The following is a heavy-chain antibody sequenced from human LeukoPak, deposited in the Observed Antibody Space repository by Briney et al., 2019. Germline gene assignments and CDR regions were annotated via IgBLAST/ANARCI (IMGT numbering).Heavy chain of an antibody. Sequence: PSETLSLTCTVSGGSISSSSYYWGWIRRPPGKGLESIGSIYYSGSTYYNPSLKSRVTISVDTSKNQFSLKLSSVTAADTAVYYCARLASSSWYYVDYWGQGTLVTVSS. CDR2: IYYSGST. J-gene: IGHJ4*02. D-gene: IGHD6-13*01. V-gene: IGHV4-39*01. CDR3: ARLASSSWYYVDY. CDR1: GGSISSSSYY.